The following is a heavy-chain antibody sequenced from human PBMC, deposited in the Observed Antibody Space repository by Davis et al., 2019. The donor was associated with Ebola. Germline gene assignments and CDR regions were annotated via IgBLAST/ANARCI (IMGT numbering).Heavy chain of an antibody. CDR1: GYTFTGYY. Sequence: ASVKVSCKASGYTFTGYYMHWVRQAPGQGLEWMGWINPNSGGTNYAQKFQGRVTMTRDTSTRTVYMELSSLRSEDTAVYYCASGQVATIMPLYYYYGMDVWGQGTTVTVSS. V-gene: IGHV1-2*02. CDR3: ASGQVATIMPLYYYYGMDV. J-gene: IGHJ6*02. CDR2: INPNSGGT. D-gene: IGHD5-12*01.